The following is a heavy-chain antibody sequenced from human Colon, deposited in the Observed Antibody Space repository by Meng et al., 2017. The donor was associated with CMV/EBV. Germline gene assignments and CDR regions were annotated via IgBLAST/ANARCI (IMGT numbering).Heavy chain of an antibody. V-gene: IGHV3-23*01. D-gene: IGHD2-15*01. CDR2: IRDTGART. CDR3: AILAVAAAGNAFDV. CDR1: GFTFSSYS. J-gene: IGHJ3*01. Sequence: GESLKISCAASGFTFSSYSMNWVRQAPGKGLEWVSLIRDTGARTYYADSVKGRFTISRDNSKNTLFLEMDSLRAEDTAVYYCAILAVAAAGNAFDVWGQGTMVTVSS.